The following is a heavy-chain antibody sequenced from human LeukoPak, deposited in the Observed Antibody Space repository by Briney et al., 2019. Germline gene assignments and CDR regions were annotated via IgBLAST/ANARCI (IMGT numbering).Heavy chain of an antibody. CDR3: ASQMATTLYYFDY. V-gene: IGHV1-46*01. CDR2: INPSGGST. CDR1: GYTFTSYY. J-gene: IGHJ4*02. Sequence: GASVKVSCKASGYTFTSYYMHWVRQAPRQGLEWMGIINPSGGSTSYAQKFQGRVTMTRDTSTSTVYMELSSLRSEDTAVYYCASQMATTLYYFDYWGQGTLVTVSS. D-gene: IGHD5-24*01.